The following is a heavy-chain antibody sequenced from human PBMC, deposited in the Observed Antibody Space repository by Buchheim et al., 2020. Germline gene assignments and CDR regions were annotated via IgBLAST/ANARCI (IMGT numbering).Heavy chain of an antibody. Sequence: QVQLVESGGGLVKPGGSLRLSCAASGFTFSDYYMSWIRQAPGKGLEWVSYISSRSSYTNYADSVKGRFTISRDNAKNSLYLQMNSLRAEDTAVYYCARLPLYYDFWSGYKYYYYGMDVWGQGTT. J-gene: IGHJ6*02. D-gene: IGHD3-3*01. CDR3: ARLPLYYDFWSGYKYYYYGMDV. CDR1: GFTFSDYY. V-gene: IGHV3-11*06. CDR2: ISSRSSYT.